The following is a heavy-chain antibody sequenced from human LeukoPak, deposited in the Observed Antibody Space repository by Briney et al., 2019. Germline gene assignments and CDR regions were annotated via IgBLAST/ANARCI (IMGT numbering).Heavy chain of an antibody. CDR1: GYSISSGYY. CDR2: IYHSGST. D-gene: IGHD1-26*01. V-gene: IGHV4-38-2*02. Sequence: ETLSLTCTVSGYSISSGYYWGWIRQPPGKGLEWIGSIYHSGSTNYNPSLESRVTISVDTSKNQFSLRLSSVTAADTAVYYCAREVSGTYRIDSWGQGTLVTVSS. J-gene: IGHJ4*02. CDR3: AREVSGTYRIDS.